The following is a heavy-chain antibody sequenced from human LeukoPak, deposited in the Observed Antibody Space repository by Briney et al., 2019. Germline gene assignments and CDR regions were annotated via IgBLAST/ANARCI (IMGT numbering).Heavy chain of an antibody. Sequence: GASVKVSCKASGYTFTGYYLHWVRQAPGQGLEWLGWINPNSGGTNYAQKFQGRVTMTRDMSTSTVYMELSSLRSEDTAVYYCARGSGWYGDFDYWGQGTLVTVSS. CDR1: GYTFTGYY. D-gene: IGHD6-19*01. J-gene: IGHJ4*02. CDR3: ARGSGWYGDFDY. CDR2: INPNSGGT. V-gene: IGHV1-2*02.